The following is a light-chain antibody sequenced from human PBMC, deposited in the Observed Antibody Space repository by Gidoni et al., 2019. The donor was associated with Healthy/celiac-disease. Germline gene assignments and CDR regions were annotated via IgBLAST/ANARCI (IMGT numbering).Light chain of an antibody. CDR3: QQYNSYSWP. J-gene: IGKJ1*01. V-gene: IGKV1-5*03. CDR2: KAS. CDR1: QSISSW. Sequence: DIQMTQSPSTLSASVGDRVTITCRASQSISSWLAWYQQKPGKAPKLLIYKASSLESGVPSRFSGSGSGTDFTLTISSLQPDDFATYYCQQYNSYSWPFXXXTKVEIK.